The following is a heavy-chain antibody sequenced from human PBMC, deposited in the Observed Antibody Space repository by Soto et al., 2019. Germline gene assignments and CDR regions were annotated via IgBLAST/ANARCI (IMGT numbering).Heavy chain of an antibody. V-gene: IGHV1-18*04. CDR2: ISAYNGNT. CDR1: GYTFTSYG. D-gene: IGHD3-3*01. J-gene: IGHJ5*02. CDR3: ARDRVLRFLEYDENPYNWFDP. Sequence: GASVKVSCKASGYTFTSYGISWVRQAPGQGLEWMGWISAYNGNTNYAQKLQGRVTMTTDTSTSTAYMELRSLRSDDTAVYYCARDRVLRFLEYDENPYNWFDPWGQGTLVTVSS.